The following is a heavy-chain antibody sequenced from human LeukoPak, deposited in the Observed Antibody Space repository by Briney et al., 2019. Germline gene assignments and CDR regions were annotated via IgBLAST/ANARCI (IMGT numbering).Heavy chain of an antibody. J-gene: IGHJ6*03. D-gene: IGHD4-17*01. CDR3: ARPSTVTTVGYYYYYMDV. Sequence: ASVKVSCKASGGTFSSYAISLVRQAPGQGLEWMGRIIPNSGGTNYAQKFQGRVTMTRDTSISTAYMELSRLRSDDTAVYYCARPSTVTTVGYYYYYMDVWGKGTTVTVSS. CDR2: IIPNSGGT. CDR1: GGTFSSYA. V-gene: IGHV1-2*02.